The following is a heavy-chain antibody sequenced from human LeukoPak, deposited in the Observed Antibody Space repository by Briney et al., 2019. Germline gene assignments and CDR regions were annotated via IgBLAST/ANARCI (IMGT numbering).Heavy chain of an antibody. CDR1: GYTFTGYY. D-gene: IGHD3-22*01. CDR2: INPNSGGT. Sequence: ASVKVSCKASGYTFTGYYMHWVRQAPGQGLEWMGWINPNSGGTNYAQKFQGWVTMTRDTSISTAYMELSRLRSDDTAVYYCAKDQGYYDSSGYYYFDYWGQGTLVTVSS. CDR3: AKDQGYYDSSGYYYFDY. V-gene: IGHV1-2*04. J-gene: IGHJ4*02.